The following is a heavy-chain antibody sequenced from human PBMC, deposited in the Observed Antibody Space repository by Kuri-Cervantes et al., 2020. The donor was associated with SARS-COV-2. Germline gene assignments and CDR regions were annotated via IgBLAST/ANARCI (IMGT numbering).Heavy chain of an antibody. CDR1: GYTFTSYG. V-gene: IGHV1-18*01. Sequence: ASVQVSCKASGYTFTSYGISWVRQAPGQGLEWMGWISAYNGNTNYAQKLQGRVTMTTDTTTNTAYMELRSLGSDDTAVYYCAGDLVIGVAAIFDPWGQGTLVTVSS. CDR3: AGDLVIGVAAIFDP. CDR2: ISAYNGNT. J-gene: IGHJ5*02. D-gene: IGHD5-12*01.